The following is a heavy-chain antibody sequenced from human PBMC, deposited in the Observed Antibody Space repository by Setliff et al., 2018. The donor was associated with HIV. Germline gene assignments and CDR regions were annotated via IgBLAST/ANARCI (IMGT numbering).Heavy chain of an antibody. J-gene: IGHJ3*02. V-gene: IGHV3-66*01. CDR2: IYSSGDT. CDR3: TTGVGIGDFDAFDI. CDR1: GFSVSSSY. Sequence: GGSLRLSCAASGFSVSSSYMSWVRQTPGEGLEWVSSIYSSGDTYHAAPVKGRFTISRDDSKNTLYLQMNSLKTEDTAVYYCTTGVGIGDFDAFDIWGQGTMVTVSS. D-gene: IGHD2-2*03.